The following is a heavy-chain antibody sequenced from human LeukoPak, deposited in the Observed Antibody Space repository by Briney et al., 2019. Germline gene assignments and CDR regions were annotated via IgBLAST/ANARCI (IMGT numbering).Heavy chain of an antibody. CDR2: FDPEDGET. Sequence: GASVKVSCKVSGYTLTELSMHWVRQAPGKGLEWMEGFDPEDGETIYAQEFQGRVTMTEDTSTDTAYMELSSLRSEDTAVYYCATDPYSSGWSDWGQGTLVTVSS. D-gene: IGHD6-19*01. CDR1: GYTLTELS. J-gene: IGHJ4*02. CDR3: ATDPYSSGWSD. V-gene: IGHV1-24*01.